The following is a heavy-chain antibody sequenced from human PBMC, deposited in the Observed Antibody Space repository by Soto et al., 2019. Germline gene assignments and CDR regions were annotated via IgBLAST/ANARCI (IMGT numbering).Heavy chain of an antibody. CDR2: ISSSSSTI. CDR1: GFTFSSYS. CDR3: ARFLRRVYAYHYYYMDV. V-gene: IGHV3-48*01. J-gene: IGHJ6*03. Sequence: PGGSLRLSCAASGFTFSSYSMNWVRQAPGKGLEWVSYISSSSSTIYYADSVKGRFTISRDNAKNSLYLQMNSLRAEDTAVYYCARFLRRVYAYHYYYMDVWGKGTTVTVSS. D-gene: IGHD2-8*01.